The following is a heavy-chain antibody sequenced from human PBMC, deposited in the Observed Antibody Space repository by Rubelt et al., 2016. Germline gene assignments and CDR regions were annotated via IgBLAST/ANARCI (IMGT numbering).Heavy chain of an antibody. CDR1: AGSFSGYY. V-gene: IGHV4-34*01. D-gene: IGHD1-26*01. CDR2: INHSGST. CDR3: ARGRMGFHYYYYGMDV. Sequence: QVQLQQWGAGLLKPSETLSLTCAVYAGSFSGYYWCWIRQPPGKGLEWIGDINHSGSTNYNPSLKSQVTISVGTSTNQIALKRSSATAADTAVYYCARGRMGFHYYYYGMDVWGQGTTVTVSS. J-gene: IGHJ6*02.